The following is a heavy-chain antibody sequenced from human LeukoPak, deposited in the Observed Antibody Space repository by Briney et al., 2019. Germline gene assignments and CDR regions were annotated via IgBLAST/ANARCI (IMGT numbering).Heavy chain of an antibody. J-gene: IGHJ4*02. CDR2: MNPNSGNT. Sequence: ASLKLSCKASGYTFTSYDINWVRQAPGQGLEWMGWMNPNSGNTGYAHTFQGRFTMTRNNSINTAYMEMSSLRSEDTAVYYCARGSDSSGYSIDYWGQGTLVTVSS. CDR1: GYTFTSYD. D-gene: IGHD3-22*01. V-gene: IGHV1-8*01. CDR3: ARGSDSSGYSIDY.